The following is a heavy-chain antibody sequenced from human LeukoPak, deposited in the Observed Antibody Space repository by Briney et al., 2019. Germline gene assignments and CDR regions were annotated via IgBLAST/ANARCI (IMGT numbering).Heavy chain of an antibody. CDR2: ISGSGGST. D-gene: IGHD3-22*01. V-gene: IGHV3-23*01. CDR3: AKDRPTSITMIVVVIPGSAFDI. CDR1: GFTFSSYA. J-gene: IGHJ3*02. Sequence: PGGSLRLSCAASGFTFSSYAMSWVRQAPGKGLEWVSAISGSGGSTYYADSVKGRFTISRDNSKNTLYLQINSLRAEDTAVYYCAKDRPTSITMIVVVIPGSAFDIWGQGTMVTVSS.